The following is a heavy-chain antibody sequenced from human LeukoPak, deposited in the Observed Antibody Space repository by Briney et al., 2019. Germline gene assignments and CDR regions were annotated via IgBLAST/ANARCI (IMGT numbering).Heavy chain of an antibody. D-gene: IGHD1/OR15-1a*01. CDR1: GFTFSNSA. Sequence: GGSLRLSCAASGFTFSNSAMSWVRQAPGKGLEWVSAISSSGGSTYYADSVKGRFTISRDNSKNMLYLQMNSLRAEDTAVYYCAKRNSNYFFDYWGQGTLDTVSS. CDR3: AKRNSNYFFDY. V-gene: IGHV3-23*01. J-gene: IGHJ4*02. CDR2: ISSSGGST.